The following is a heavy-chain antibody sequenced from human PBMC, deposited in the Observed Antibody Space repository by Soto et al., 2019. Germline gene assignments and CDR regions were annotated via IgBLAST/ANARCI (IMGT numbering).Heavy chain of an antibody. CDR3: ARLFSGTDY. CDR2: IYYSGST. CDR1: GGSISSYY. D-gene: IGHD1-26*01. Sequence: QVQLQESGPGLVKPSETLSLTCTVSGGSISSYYWSWIRQPPGKGLEWIGYIYYSGSTNYNPSLKXRXTXXVDTSKNQFSLNLSSVTAADTPVYYCARLFSGTDYWGQGTLVTASS. V-gene: IGHV4-59*08. J-gene: IGHJ4*02.